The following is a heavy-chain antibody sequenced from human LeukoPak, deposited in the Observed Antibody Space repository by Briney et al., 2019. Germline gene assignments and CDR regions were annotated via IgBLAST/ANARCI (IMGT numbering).Heavy chain of an antibody. Sequence: KASETLSLTRALQGPSLRGSYWSWIRQPPRKGLQWIGQIDHSGSTHSIPSLQRRVTISLDTSQSQVSLKVNSLPAAHTAVYFCARGGIGLYCDLWGGGTLVTVSS. CDR2: IDHSGST. J-gene: IGHJ2*01. CDR1: GPSLRGSY. V-gene: IGHV4-34*01. D-gene: IGHD6-19*01. CDR3: ARGGIGLYCDL.